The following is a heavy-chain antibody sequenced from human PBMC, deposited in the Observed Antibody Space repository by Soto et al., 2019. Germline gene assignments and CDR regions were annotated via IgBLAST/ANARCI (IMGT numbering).Heavy chain of an antibody. CDR3: ARDATVGVAGTEEPLFYFDY. Sequence: SETLSLTCAVSGYSISSGYYWGWIRQPPGKGLEWIGSIYHSGSTYYNPSLKSRVTISVDTSKNQFSLKLSSVTAADTAVYYCARDATVGVAGTEEPLFYFDYWGQGTLVTVSS. V-gene: IGHV4-38-2*02. CDR2: IYHSGST. CDR1: GYSISSGYY. J-gene: IGHJ4*02. D-gene: IGHD6-19*01.